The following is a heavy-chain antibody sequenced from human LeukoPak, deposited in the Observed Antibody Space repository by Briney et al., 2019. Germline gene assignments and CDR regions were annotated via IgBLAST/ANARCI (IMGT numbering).Heavy chain of an antibody. Sequence: GESLKISCKGSGYSFTSYWISWVRQMPGKGLEWMGRIDPSDSYTNYSPPFQGHVTISADKSISTAYLQWSSLKASDTAMYYCARRNRDKAISLDLWGRGTVVTVSS. CDR1: GYSFTSYW. CDR3: ARRNRDKAISLDL. CDR2: IDPSDSYT. V-gene: IGHV5-10-1*01. J-gene: IGHJ2*01. D-gene: IGHD1-14*01.